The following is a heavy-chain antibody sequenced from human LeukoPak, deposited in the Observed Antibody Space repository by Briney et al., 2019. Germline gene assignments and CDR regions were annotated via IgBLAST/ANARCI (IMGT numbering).Heavy chain of an antibody. Sequence: SQTLSLTCAISGDSVSSNSAAWNWIRQSPSRGLKWLGRTYYRSKWYNDYAVSVKSRITISPDTPKNHFSLQLNSVTPEDTALYYCTGNLPFDPWGQGTLVTVSS. J-gene: IGHJ5*02. CDR1: GDSVSSNSAA. CDR3: TGNLPFDP. CDR2: TYYRSKWYN. V-gene: IGHV6-1*01.